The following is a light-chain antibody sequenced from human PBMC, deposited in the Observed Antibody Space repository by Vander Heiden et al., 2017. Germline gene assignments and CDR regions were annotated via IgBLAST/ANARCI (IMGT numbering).Light chain of an antibody. V-gene: IGKV3-20*01. J-gene: IGKJ1*01. CDR1: QSISSNY. CDR3: QQDGRSPWT. Sequence: EIGLTQSPATLSWSPGERATLSCRASQSISSNYLAWYQQKPGQAPRLLIYGASSRATGIPDRFSGSGSGTDFTLTISRLEAEDVAVYYCQQDGRSPWTFGQGTKVEIK. CDR2: GAS.